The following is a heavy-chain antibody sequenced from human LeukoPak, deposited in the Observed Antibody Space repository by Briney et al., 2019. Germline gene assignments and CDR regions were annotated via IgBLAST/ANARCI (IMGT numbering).Heavy chain of an antibody. CDR1: DYTFSNYG. V-gene: IGHV1-18*01. D-gene: IGHD2-8*01. J-gene: IGHJ5*02. Sequence: ASVMVSCKASDYTFSNYGISWVRQAPGQGLEWMGWINPYSGNTRYAENLQGRVTMTTDTSTSTAYMELRSLRSDDTAIYYCARDFTPPHCTTPNCPRGGWFDPWGQGTLVTVSS. CDR2: INPYSGNT. CDR3: ARDFTPPHCTTPNCPRGGWFDP.